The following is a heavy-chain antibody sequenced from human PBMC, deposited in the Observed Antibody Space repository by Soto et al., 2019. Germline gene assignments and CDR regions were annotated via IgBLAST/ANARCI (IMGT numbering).Heavy chain of an antibody. CDR3: ARHTPAISISDH. CDR1: GGSICSGDHY. V-gene: IGHV4-39*01. D-gene: IGHD2-15*01. J-gene: IGHJ4*02. Sequence: PSETLSLTCTVSGGSICSGDHYWGWIRQPPGKGLEWIGSIYYSGSTYYNPSLKSRVTISVDTSKNQFSLKLSSVTAADTAVYYCARHTPAISISDHWGQGTLVTVSS. CDR2: IYYSGST.